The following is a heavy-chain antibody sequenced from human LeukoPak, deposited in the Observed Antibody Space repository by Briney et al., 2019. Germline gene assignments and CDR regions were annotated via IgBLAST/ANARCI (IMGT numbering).Heavy chain of an antibody. CDR2: ISYDGSNK. Sequence: GGSLRLSCAASGFTFSSYAMHWVRQAPGKGLEWVAVISYDGSNKYYADSVKGRFTISKDNSKNTLYLQMNSLRAEDTAVYYCARGPSGYHNTGGQGTLVTVSS. J-gene: IGHJ4*02. V-gene: IGHV3-30*04. D-gene: IGHD5-12*01. CDR1: GFTFSSYA. CDR3: ARGPSGYHNT.